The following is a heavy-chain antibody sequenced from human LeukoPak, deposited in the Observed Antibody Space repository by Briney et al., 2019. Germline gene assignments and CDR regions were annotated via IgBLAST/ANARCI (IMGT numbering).Heavy chain of an antibody. CDR1: GFTFSGYA. CDR2: ISGSGGST. CDR3: AKLPTGIAAAGYYFDY. V-gene: IGHV3-23*01. D-gene: IGHD6-13*01. Sequence: GGSLRLSCAASGFTFSGYAMSWVRQAPGKGLEWVSAISGSGGSTYYADSVKGRFTISRDNSKNTLYLQMNSLRAEDTAVYYCAKLPTGIAAAGYYFDYWGQGTLVTVSS. J-gene: IGHJ4*02.